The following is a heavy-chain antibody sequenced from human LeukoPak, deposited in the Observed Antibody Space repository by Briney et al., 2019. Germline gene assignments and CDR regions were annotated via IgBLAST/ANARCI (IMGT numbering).Heavy chain of an antibody. D-gene: IGHD6-19*01. V-gene: IGHV3-21*01. CDR1: GFTFNHYA. J-gene: IGHJ1*01. CDR3: VGEQWLVLEYFQH. CDR2: ISSTTTYI. Sequence: GGSLRLSCAASGFTFNHYAMSWVRQAPGKGLEWVASISSTTTYIYYADSVKGRFTISRDNAKNSVHLQMNSLRAEDTAVYYCVGEQWLVLEYFQHWGQGTLVTVSS.